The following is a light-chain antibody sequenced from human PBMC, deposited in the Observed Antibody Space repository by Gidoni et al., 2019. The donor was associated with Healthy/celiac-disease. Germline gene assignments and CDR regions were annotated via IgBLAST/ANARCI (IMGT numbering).Light chain of an antibody. J-gene: IGKJ4*01. CDR2: KAS. V-gene: IGKV1-5*03. Sequence: DIQMTQSPSTLSTSVGDRVTITCRASQSISSWLAWYQQKPGKAPKLLIYKASSLESGVPSRFSGSGSGTEFTLTISSLQPDDFATYYCQQYNSYLLTFGGGTKVEIK. CDR3: QQYNSYLLT. CDR1: QSISSW.